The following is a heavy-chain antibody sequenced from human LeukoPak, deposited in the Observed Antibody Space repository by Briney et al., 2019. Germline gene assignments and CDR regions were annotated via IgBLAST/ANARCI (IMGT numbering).Heavy chain of an antibody. Sequence: GGSLRLSCAASGFTFSSYSMNWVRQAPGKGLEWVSSISSSISYIYYADSVKGRFTISRDNAKNSLYLQMNSLRAEDTAVYYCARAPSKYDFWSGYHYYYMDLWGKGTTVTVSS. CDR2: ISSSISYI. J-gene: IGHJ6*03. CDR1: GFTFSSYS. V-gene: IGHV3-21*01. CDR3: ARAPSKYDFWSGYHYYYMDL. D-gene: IGHD3-3*01.